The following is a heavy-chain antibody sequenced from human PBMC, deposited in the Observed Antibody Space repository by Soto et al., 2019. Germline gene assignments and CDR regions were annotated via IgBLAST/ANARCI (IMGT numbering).Heavy chain of an antibody. J-gene: IGHJ6*02. CDR1: GFTFSSYS. V-gene: IGHV3-21*01. Sequence: GGSLRLSCAASGFTFSSYSMNWVRQAPGKGLEWVSSFSSSSSYIYYADSVKGRFTISRDNAKNSLYLQMNSLRAEDTAVYYCASLEWLRLTYYYGMDVWGQGTTVTVSS. CDR2: FSSSSSYI. CDR3: ASLEWLRLTYYYGMDV. D-gene: IGHD5-12*01.